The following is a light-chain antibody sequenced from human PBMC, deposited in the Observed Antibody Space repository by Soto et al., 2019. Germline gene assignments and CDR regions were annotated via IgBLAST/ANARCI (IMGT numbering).Light chain of an antibody. CDR2: GAS. CDR1: QRVSSNY. Sequence: EIVLTQSPGTLALSPGERATLSCRASQRVSSNYLAWYQQKSGQAPRLLIYGASSRATGITDRFSGSGSGTDCNLTISTQEPEEFEAYYCQQYGRSPITVGQGPRLEIK. J-gene: IGKJ5*01. CDR3: QQYGRSPIT. V-gene: IGKV3-20*01.